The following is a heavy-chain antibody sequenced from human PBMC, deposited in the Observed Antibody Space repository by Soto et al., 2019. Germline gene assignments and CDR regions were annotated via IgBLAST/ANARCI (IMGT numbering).Heavy chain of an antibody. CDR1: GFSLTTSGVG. CDR3: AYRVLRTVFGLVTTTAIYFDF. CDR2: IYWDDDK. J-gene: IGHJ4*02. Sequence: QITLNESGPTVVRPTETLTLTCRFSGFSLTTSGVGVGWIRQSPGKAPACLVLIYWDDDKRYSASLKSRLTITKDTSKNQVVLTVSDLDPTDTATYFCAYRVLRTVFGLVTTTAIYFDFWGQGTPVAVSS. D-gene: IGHD3-3*01. V-gene: IGHV2-5*02.